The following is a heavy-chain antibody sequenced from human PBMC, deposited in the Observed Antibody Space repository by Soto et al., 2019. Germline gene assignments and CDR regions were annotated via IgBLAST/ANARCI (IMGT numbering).Heavy chain of an antibody. Sequence: QVQLVESGGGVVQPGRSLRLSCAASGFTFSSYGMHWVRQAPGKGLEWVAVIWYDGSNKYYADSVKGRFTISRDNSKNTLYLQMNSLRAEDTAVYYCARPPLLIGAVAGPYFDYWGQGTLVTVSS. CDR1: GFTFSSYG. J-gene: IGHJ4*02. D-gene: IGHD6-19*01. CDR2: IWYDGSNK. V-gene: IGHV3-33*01. CDR3: ARPPLLIGAVAGPYFDY.